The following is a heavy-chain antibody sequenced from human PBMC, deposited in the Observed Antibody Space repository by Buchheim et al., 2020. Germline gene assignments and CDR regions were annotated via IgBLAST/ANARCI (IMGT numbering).Heavy chain of an antibody. J-gene: IGHJ4*02. CDR1: GGSLNPYY. CDR2: INHAGST. CDR3: ARVEYPYGHGYYF. V-gene: IGHV4-34*01. Sequence: QVQLQQWGAGLLKASETLSLTCAVSGGSLNPYYWSWIRQPPGKGLEWIGDINHAGSTNDYAPLTSRLTMSIDSSKNQLSLKLISVTAADTAVYYCARVEYPYGHGYYFWGQGTL. D-gene: IGHD3-3*01.